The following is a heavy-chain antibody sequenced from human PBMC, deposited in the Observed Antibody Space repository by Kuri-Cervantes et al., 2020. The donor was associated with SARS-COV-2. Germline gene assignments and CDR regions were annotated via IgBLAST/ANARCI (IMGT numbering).Heavy chain of an antibody. J-gene: IGHJ4*02. D-gene: IGHD3-3*01. CDR1: GFTFSSYA. CDR2: ISGSGGST. V-gene: IGHV3-23*01. CDR3: ARDREMYYDFWSGYYYFDY. Sequence: LSLTCAASGFTFSSYAMSWVRQAPGKGLEWVSAISGSGGSTYYADSVKGRFTISRDNSKNTLYLQMNSLRAEDTAVYYCARDREMYYDFWSGYYYFDYWGQGTLVTVSS.